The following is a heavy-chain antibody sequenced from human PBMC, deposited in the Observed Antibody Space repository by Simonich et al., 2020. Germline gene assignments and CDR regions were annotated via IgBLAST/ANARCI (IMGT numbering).Heavy chain of an antibody. CDR2: INHSEST. D-gene: IGHD3-9*01. Sequence: QVQLQQWGAGLLKPSETLSLTRAVYGGSFSGYYWSWIRTPPGKGLGWIGEINHSESTNNNPSLKRRVTISVDTSKNQFSLKLSSVTAADTAVYYCARCGLVNYDILTGYHNWFDPWGQGTLVTVSS. J-gene: IGHJ5*02. CDR3: ARCGLVNYDILTGYHNWFDP. V-gene: IGHV4-34*01. CDR1: GGSFSGYY.